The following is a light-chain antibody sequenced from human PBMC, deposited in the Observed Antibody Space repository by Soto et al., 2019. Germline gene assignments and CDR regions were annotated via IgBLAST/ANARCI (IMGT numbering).Light chain of an antibody. CDR2: DVT. CDR3: SSYTSTSSVT. CDR1: NSDVGGYNY. J-gene: IGLJ2*01. Sequence: QLVLTQPASVSGSPGQSITISCTGTNSDVGGYNYVSWYQRHPGKAPKLMIYDVTNRPSGVSNRFSGSKSGNTASLTISGLQAEDEADYYCSSYTSTSSVTFGGGTKLTVL. V-gene: IGLV2-14*01.